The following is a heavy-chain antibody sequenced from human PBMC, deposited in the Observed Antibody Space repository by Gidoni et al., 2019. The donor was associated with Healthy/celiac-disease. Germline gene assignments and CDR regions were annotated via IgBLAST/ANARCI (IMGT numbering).Heavy chain of an antibody. D-gene: IGHD3-10*01. CDR3: TRERGSFTEYFDY. CDR2: IRSKAYGGTT. J-gene: IGHJ4*02. CDR1: GFTFGDYA. Sequence: EVQLVESGGGLVKPGRSLRLSCTASGFTFGDYAMSWFRQAPGKGLEWVGFIRSKAYGGTTEYAASVKGRFTISRDDSKSIAYLQMNSLKTEDTAVYYCTRERGSFTEYFDYWGQGTLVTVSS. V-gene: IGHV3-49*05.